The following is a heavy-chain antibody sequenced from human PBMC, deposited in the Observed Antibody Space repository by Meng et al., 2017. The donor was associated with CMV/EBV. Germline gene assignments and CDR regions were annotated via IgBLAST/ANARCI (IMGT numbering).Heavy chain of an antibody. CDR3: AREEAYYYGMDV. Sequence: ASVKVSCKASGYTFTSYDINWVRQATGQGLEWMGWMNPNSGNTGYAQKFQGRVTMTRNTSISTAYMELSSLRSDDTAVYYCAREEAYYYGMDVWGQGTTVTVSS. V-gene: IGHV1-8*01. CDR1: GYTFTSYD. J-gene: IGHJ6*02. CDR2: MNPNSGNT.